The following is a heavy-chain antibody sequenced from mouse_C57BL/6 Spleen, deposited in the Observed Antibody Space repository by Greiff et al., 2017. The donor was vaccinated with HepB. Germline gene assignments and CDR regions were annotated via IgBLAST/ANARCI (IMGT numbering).Heavy chain of an antibody. Sequence: EVHLVESGEGLVKPGGSLKLSCEASGFTFSSYAMSWVRQTPEKRLEWVAYISSGGDYIYYADTVKGRFTISRDNARNTLYLQMSRLKSEDTAMYYCTRGHYYGSPYWYFDVWGTGTTVTVSS. V-gene: IGHV5-9-1*02. CDR1: GFTFSSYA. CDR3: TRGHYYGSPYWYFDV. D-gene: IGHD1-1*01. J-gene: IGHJ1*03. CDR2: ISSGGDYI.